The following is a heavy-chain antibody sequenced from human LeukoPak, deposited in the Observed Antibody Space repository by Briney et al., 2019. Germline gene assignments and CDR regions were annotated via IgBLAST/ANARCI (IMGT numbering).Heavy chain of an antibody. CDR3: ARDISTFYYYYMDV. D-gene: IGHD2/OR15-2a*01. Sequence: PGGSLRLSCAASGFTFSSYAMSWVRQAPGKGLEWVSHITSDSGATHYADSVQGRFTISRDNAKNSLYLQMSSLRVEDTAVYYCARDISTFYYYYMDVWGKGTTVTVSS. J-gene: IGHJ6*03. CDR1: GFTFSSYA. CDR2: ITSDSGAT. V-gene: IGHV3-48*01.